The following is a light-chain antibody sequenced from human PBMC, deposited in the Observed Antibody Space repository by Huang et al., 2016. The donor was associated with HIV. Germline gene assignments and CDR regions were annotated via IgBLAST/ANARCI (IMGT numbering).Light chain of an antibody. CDR1: QNITKS. J-gene: IGKJ1*01. CDR2: TAS. Sequence: DIQMTQSPPSLSASVGDRVTFTCRANQNITKSLNWYQQKPGKAPKLLIYTASTLECGVPARFSGSGSGSRFTLHIVTLQPEDFATYYCQQSFSVPRTFG. CDR3: QQSFSVPRT. V-gene: IGKV1-39*01.